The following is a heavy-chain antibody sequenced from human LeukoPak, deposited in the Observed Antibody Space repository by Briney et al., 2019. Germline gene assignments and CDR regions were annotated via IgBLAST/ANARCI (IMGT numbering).Heavy chain of an antibody. V-gene: IGHV4-30-4*07. CDR3: ARGDYDFWSGYTYYFDY. CDR2: IYYSGST. J-gene: IGHJ4*02. D-gene: IGHD3-3*01. CDR1: GGSISSSSYS. Sequence: SETLSLTCTVSGGSISSSSYSWGVIRQPPGKGLEWIGYIYYSGSTYYNPSLKSRVTISVDTSKNQFSLKLSSVTAADTAVYYCARGDYDFWSGYTYYFDYWGQGTLVTVSS.